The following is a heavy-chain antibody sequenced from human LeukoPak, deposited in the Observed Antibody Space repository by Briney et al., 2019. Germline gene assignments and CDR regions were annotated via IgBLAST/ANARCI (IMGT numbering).Heavy chain of an antibody. J-gene: IGHJ6*03. CDR1: GFTFSSYW. D-gene: IGHD3-3*01. CDR3: AREDQEYDFWSGYYSDYYYYMDV. V-gene: IGHV3-7*01. Sequence: GGSLRLSCAASGFTFSSYWMSWVRQAPGKGLEWAANIKQDGSEKYYVDSVKGRFTISRDNAKNSLYLQMNSLRAEDTAVYYCAREDQEYDFWSGYYSDYYYYMDVWGKGTTVTVSS. CDR2: IKQDGSEK.